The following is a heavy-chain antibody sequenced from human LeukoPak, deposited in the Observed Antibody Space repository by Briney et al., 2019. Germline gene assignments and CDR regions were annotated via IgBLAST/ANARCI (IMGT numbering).Heavy chain of an antibody. Sequence: PSETLSLTCTVSGGSISSGGYYWSWIRQPPGKGLEWIGYIYHSGSTYYNPSLKSRVTISVDRSKNQFSLKLSSVTAADTAVYYCARDRAVAGHFDYWGQGTLVTVSS. CDR2: IYHSGST. CDR3: ARDRAVAGHFDY. CDR1: GGSISSGGYY. D-gene: IGHD6-19*01. J-gene: IGHJ4*02. V-gene: IGHV4-30-2*01.